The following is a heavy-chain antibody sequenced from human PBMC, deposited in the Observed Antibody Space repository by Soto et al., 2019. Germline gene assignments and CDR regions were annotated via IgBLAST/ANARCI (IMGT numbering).Heavy chain of an antibody. CDR2: FDPEDGET. D-gene: IGHD2-15*01. CDR3: ATPGYCSGGSCYSYYYYGMDV. V-gene: IGHV1-24*01. Sequence: QVQLVQSGAEVKKPGASVKVSCKVSGYTLTELSMHWVRQAPGKGLEWMGGFDPEDGETIYAQKFQGRVTMTEDTSTDTAYMEMSSLRSEDTAVYYCATPGYCSGGSCYSYYYYGMDVWGKGTTVTVSS. J-gene: IGHJ6*04. CDR1: GYTLTELS.